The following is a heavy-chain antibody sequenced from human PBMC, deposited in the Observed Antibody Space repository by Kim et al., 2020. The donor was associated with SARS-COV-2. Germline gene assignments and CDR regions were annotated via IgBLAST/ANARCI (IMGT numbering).Heavy chain of an antibody. Sequence: GGSLRLSCAASGFTFRSYEMNWVRQAPGKGLEWVSYIDNRSNSKYYADSVQGRFTISRDNAKDSLYLQMNGLRAEDTAVYYCAREVLVSPDAFDIWGQGTMVTVSS. CDR2: IDNRSNSK. CDR1: GFTFRSYE. V-gene: IGHV3-48*03. J-gene: IGHJ3*02. D-gene: IGHD2-2*01. CDR3: AREVLVSPDAFDI.